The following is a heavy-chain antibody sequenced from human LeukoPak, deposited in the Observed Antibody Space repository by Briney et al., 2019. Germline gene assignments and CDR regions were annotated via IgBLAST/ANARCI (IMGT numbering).Heavy chain of an antibody. CDR1: GGSISSGGYY. J-gene: IGHJ4*02. D-gene: IGHD3-3*01. CDR2: IYYSGST. Sequence: SETLSLTCTVSGGSISSGGYYWSWIRQHPGKGLEWIGYIYYSGSTYYNPSLKSRVTMSVDTSKNQFSLKLSSVTAADTAVYYCARGPGYFSGNGIRRRDFDYWGQGTLVTVSS. CDR3: ARGPGYFSGNGIRRRDFDY. V-gene: IGHV4-31*03.